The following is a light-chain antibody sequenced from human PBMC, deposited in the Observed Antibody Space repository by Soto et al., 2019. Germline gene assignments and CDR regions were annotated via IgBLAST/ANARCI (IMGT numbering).Light chain of an antibody. V-gene: IGKV3-11*01. J-gene: IGKJ2*01. CDR3: QQRSNWPYT. CDR2: DAS. Sequence: VLTQSPATLSLSPGERATLSCRASQSVSSYLAWYQQKPGQAPRLLIYDASNRATGIPARFSGSGSGTDFTLTISSLEPEDFAVYYCQQRSNWPYTFGQGTKLEIK. CDR1: QSVSSY.